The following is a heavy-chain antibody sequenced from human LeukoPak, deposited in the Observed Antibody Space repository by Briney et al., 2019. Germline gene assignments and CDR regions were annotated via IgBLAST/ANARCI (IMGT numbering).Heavy chain of an antibody. V-gene: IGHV3-23*01. J-gene: IGHJ4*02. CDR3: AKYHNPDSTGPFH. Sequence: GGSLRLSCAASEFTLGSYAMSWVRQAPGKGLEWVPGISANGANTHYAESVRGRFIISRDNSKNTLYLQMNSLRAGDTALYFCAKYHNPDSTGPFHWGQGTLVTVSS. CDR2: ISANGANT. D-gene: IGHD3-22*01. CDR1: EFTLGSYA.